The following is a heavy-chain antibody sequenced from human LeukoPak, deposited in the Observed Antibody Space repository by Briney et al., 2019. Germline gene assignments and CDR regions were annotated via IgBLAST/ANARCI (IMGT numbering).Heavy chain of an antibody. J-gene: IGHJ5*02. Sequence: PSETLALTCSVYGGAFSGYYWSWIRQPPGKGLECNGEINHSGSTNYNPSLKSRVTISVDTSKNQFSLKLSSVTAADTAVYYCARGFVSSGETGEGYNWFDPWGQGTLVTVSS. CDR1: GGAFSGYY. V-gene: IGHV4-34*01. D-gene: IGHD6-19*01. CDR2: INHSGST. CDR3: ARGFVSSGETGEGYNWFDP.